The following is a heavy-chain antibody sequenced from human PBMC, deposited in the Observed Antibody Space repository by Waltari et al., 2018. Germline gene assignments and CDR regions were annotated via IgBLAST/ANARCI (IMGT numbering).Heavy chain of an antibody. D-gene: IGHD2-2*01. CDR3: ARDRVVPADEPDYYGLDV. CDR1: RGYIRRHY. Sequence: QVHLQESGPGQVKPSETLSLTCDVSRGYIRRHYWSWIRRPPWKGLEWIGYIYYNGATNYNPSLMSRVTISVDTAKNQFSLKLSSVTAADTAVYYCARDRVVPADEPDYYGLDVWGQGTTVTVSS. CDR2: IYYNGAT. V-gene: IGHV4-59*11. J-gene: IGHJ6*02.